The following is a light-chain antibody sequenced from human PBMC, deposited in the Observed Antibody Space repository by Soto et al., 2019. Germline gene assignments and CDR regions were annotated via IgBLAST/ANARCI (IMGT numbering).Light chain of an antibody. CDR3: QQLNSYPLT. Sequence: DIQLTQSPSFLSASVGDRVTITCRASQGISSYLAWYQQKPGKAPKLLIYAASTLQSGVPSRFSGSGSGTEVALTLSSRQPEDFATYYCQQLNSYPLTFGGGTKVEIK. CDR1: QGISSY. V-gene: IGKV1-9*01. J-gene: IGKJ4*01. CDR2: AAS.